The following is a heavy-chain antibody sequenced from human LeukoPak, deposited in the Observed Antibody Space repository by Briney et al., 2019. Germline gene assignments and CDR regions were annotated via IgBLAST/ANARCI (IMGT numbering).Heavy chain of an antibody. CDR1: RFTFSSHS. CDR3: ARVGDYYDSSGYYMDAFDI. CDR2: ISSTTTYI. J-gene: IGHJ3*02. D-gene: IGHD3-22*01. V-gene: IGHV3-21*01. Sequence: GGSLRLSCAASRFTFSSHSMNWVRQAPGKGLEWVSSISSTTTYIYYADSVKGRFTISRDNAKNSLYLQMNSLRAEDTAVYYCARVGDYYDSSGYYMDAFDIWGQGTMVTVSS.